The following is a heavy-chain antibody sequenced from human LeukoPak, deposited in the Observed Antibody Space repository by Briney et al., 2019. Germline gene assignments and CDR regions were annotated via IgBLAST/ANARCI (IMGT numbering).Heavy chain of an antibody. J-gene: IGHJ3*02. CDR1: GFTFSSYW. V-gene: IGHV3-74*01. D-gene: IGHD3-10*01. CDR3: AKYGSGSRLMMLAFDI. CDR2: INSDGSST. Sequence: GGPLRLSCAASGFTFSSYWMHWVRQAPGKGLVWVSRINSDGSSTNYADSVKGRFTISRDNSKNTLYLQMNSLRAEDTAVYYCAKYGSGSRLMMLAFDIWGQGTMVTVSS.